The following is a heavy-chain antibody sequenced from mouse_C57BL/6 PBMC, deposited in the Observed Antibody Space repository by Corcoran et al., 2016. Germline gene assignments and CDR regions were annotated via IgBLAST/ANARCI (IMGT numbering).Heavy chain of an antibody. D-gene: IGHD2-4*01. J-gene: IGHJ2*01. CDR3: ARESIYYDYDDYFDY. CDR1: GYTFTDYY. CDR2: INPNNGGT. V-gene: IGHV1-26*01. Sequence: EVQLQQSGPELVKPGASVKISCKASGYTFTDYYMNWVKQSHGKSLEWIGDINPNNGGTSYNQKFKGKATLTVDKSSSTAYMELSSLTSEDSAVYYCARESIYYDYDDYFDYWGQGTTLTVSS.